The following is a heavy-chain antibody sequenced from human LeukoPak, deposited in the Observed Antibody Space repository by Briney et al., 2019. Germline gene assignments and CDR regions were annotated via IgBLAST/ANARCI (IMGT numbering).Heavy chain of an antibody. CDR3: ARAGTIFGVARRDYYMDV. V-gene: IGHV1-8*01. Sequence: ASVKVSCKASGYTFTSYDINWVRQAPGQGLEWMGWMNPNSGNTGYAQKFQGRVTMTRNTSISTAYMELSSLRSEDTAVYYCARAGTIFGVARRDYYMDVWGKGTTVTVSS. J-gene: IGHJ6*03. CDR1: GYTFTSYD. D-gene: IGHD3-3*01. CDR2: MNPNSGNT.